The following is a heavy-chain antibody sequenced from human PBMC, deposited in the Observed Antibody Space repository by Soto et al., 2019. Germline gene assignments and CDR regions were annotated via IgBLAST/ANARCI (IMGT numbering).Heavy chain of an antibody. J-gene: IGHJ4*02. CDR3: AKDRSADSSGYYS. Sequence: EVQLLESGGGLVQPGGSLRLSCAASGLTFSSYAMSWVRQAPGKGLEWVSAISGSGGSTYYADSVKGRFTISRDNSKNTLYLQMNSLRAEDTAVYYCAKDRSADSSGYYSWGQGTLVTVSS. D-gene: IGHD3-22*01. CDR2: ISGSGGST. V-gene: IGHV3-23*01. CDR1: GLTFSSYA.